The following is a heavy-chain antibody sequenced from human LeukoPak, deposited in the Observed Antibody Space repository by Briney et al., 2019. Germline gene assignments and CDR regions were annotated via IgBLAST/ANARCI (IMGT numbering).Heavy chain of an antibody. J-gene: IGHJ4*02. CDR1: GGSISSSSHY. CDR2: IYYSGST. Sequence: PSETLSLTCTVSGGSISSSSHYWGWIRQPPGKGLEWIGSIYYSGSTYYNPSLKSRVTISVDTSKNQFSLKLSSVTAADTAVYYCARCKAKYCTNGVCYPARVVDYWGQGTLVTVSS. V-gene: IGHV4-39*01. D-gene: IGHD2-8*01. CDR3: ARCKAKYCTNGVCYPARVVDY.